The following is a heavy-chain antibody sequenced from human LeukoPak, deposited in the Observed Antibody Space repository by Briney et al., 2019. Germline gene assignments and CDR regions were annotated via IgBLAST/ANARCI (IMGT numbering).Heavy chain of an antibody. CDR3: AKGLAVAGTDAFDY. CDR2: ISWNSGSI. J-gene: IGHJ4*02. V-gene: IGHV3-9*03. Sequence: GGSLRLSCAASGFTFRSHWMHWVRQAPGKGLIWVAGISWNSGSIGYEDSVKVRFTISRDNAKNSLYLQMNSLRAEDMALYYCAKGLAVAGTDAFDYWGQGTLVTVSS. D-gene: IGHD6-19*01. CDR1: GFTFRSHW.